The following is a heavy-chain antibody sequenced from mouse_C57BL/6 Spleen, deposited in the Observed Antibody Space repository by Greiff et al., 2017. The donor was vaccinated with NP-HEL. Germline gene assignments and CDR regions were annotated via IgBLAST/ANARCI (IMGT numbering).Heavy chain of an antibody. CDR1: GYSITSGYD. V-gene: IGHV3-1*01. J-gene: IGHJ2*01. CDR3: ARESSYYYFDY. D-gene: IGHD1-1*01. CDR2: ISYSGST. Sequence: EVQRVESGPGMVKPSQSLSLTCTVTGYSITSGYDWHWIRHFPGNKLEWMGYISYSGSTNYNPSLKSRISITHDTSKNHFFLKLNSVTTEDTATYYCARESSYYYFDYWGQGTTLTVSS.